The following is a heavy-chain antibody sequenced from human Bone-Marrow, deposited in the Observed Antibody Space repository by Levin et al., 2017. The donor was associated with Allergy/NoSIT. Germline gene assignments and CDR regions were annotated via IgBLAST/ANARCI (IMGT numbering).Heavy chain of an antibody. Sequence: NPSETLSLTCTVSGGSFSGGGYHWSWIRQHPEKGLEWIGYISYRGTTYYNPSLKSRVTMSVDTSKTQFSLNLSSVTAADTAVYFCAREDGYVFDCWGQGTPVTVSS. D-gene: IGHD5-24*01. CDR1: GGSFSGGGYH. V-gene: IGHV4-31*03. J-gene: IGHJ4*02. CDR3: AREDGYVFDC. CDR2: ISYRGTT.